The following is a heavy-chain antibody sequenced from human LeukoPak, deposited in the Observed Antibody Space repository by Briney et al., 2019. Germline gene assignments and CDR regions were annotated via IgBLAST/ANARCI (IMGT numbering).Heavy chain of an antibody. Sequence: GGSLRLSCAASGFTFSRYDMHWVRHATGKGLEWVSAIGTAGDTYYPGSVKGRFTISRENAKNSLYLQMNSLRAGDTAVYYCARAVGAHFDYWGQGTLVTVSS. V-gene: IGHV3-13*01. CDR3: ARAVGAHFDY. J-gene: IGHJ4*02. D-gene: IGHD1-26*01. CDR2: IGTAGDT. CDR1: GFTFSRYD.